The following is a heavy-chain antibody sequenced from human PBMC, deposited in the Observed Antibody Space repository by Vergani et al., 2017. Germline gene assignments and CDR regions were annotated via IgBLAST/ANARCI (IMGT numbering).Heavy chain of an antibody. D-gene: IGHD5-18*01. CDR3: AGDEGDTAMAP. CDR2: IYYSGST. Sequence: QLQLQESGPGLVKPSETLSLTCTVSGGSISSSSYYWGWIRQPPGKGLEWIGSIYYSGSTYYNPSLKSRVTISVDTSKNQFSLKLSSVTAADTAVYYCAGDEGDTAMAPWGQGTLVTVSS. V-gene: IGHV4-39*07. CDR1: GGSISSSSYY. J-gene: IGHJ5*02.